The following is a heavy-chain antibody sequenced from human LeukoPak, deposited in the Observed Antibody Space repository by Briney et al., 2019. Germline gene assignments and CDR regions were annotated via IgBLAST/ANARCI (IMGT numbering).Heavy chain of an antibody. Sequence: SEALSLTCTVSGGSISSYYWSWIRQPAGKGLEWIGRIYTSGSTNYNPSLKSRVTMSVDTSKNQFSLKLSSVTAADTAVYYCARDCGLSGSGSYYTNWFDPWGQGTLVTVSS. CDR1: GGSISSYY. CDR2: IYTSGST. V-gene: IGHV4-4*07. CDR3: ARDCGLSGSGSYYTNWFDP. J-gene: IGHJ5*02. D-gene: IGHD3-10*01.